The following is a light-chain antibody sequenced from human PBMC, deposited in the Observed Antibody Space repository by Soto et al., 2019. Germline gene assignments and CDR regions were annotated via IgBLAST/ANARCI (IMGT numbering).Light chain of an antibody. Sequence: QSVLTQPASVSGSPGQSITISCTGTSSDVGAYKYVSWYQQHPGKAPKLMTYEVSNRPSGVSNRFSGSKSGNTASLTISGLQAEDEAVYYCSSYTSSTTLGVVFGGGTKLTVL. V-gene: IGLV2-14*01. CDR3: SSYTSSTTLGVV. CDR1: SSDVGAYKY. CDR2: EVS. J-gene: IGLJ2*01.